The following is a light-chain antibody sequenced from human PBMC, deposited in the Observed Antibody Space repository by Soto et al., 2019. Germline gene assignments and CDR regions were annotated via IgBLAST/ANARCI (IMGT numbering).Light chain of an antibody. CDR3: QQYGSSPGFT. CDR2: GAS. J-gene: IGKJ3*01. V-gene: IGKV3-20*01. Sequence: EIVLTQSPGTLSLSPGERATLSCRASQSVSSSYLAWYQQKPGQAPRLLIYGASSRATGIPDRFSGSGSGTHFTLTISRLEPEDFAGYYYQQYGSSPGFTFGPGTKVDIK. CDR1: QSVSSSY.